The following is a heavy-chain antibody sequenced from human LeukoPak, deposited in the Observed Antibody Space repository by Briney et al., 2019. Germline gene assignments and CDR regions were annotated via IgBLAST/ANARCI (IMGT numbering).Heavy chain of an antibody. V-gene: IGHV3-23*01. CDR1: GFTFTGYA. D-gene: IGHD5-24*01. CDR3: ARRSQFDMDV. CDR2: ISGGAITT. J-gene: IGHJ6*03. Sequence: HPGGSLRLSCAASGFTFTGYAMSWVRQAPGKGLEWVSSISGGAITTYFADSVKGRFTISRDNSKNTLYLQMSSLRAEDTAVYYCARRSQFDMDVWGKGTTVTVSS.